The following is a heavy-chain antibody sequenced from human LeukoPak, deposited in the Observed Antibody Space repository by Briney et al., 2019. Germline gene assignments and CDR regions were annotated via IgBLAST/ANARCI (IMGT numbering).Heavy chain of an antibody. J-gene: IGHJ4*02. D-gene: IGHD1-26*01. CDR2: ISAYNGNT. CDR1: GGTFNSYA. CDR3: ARFWYSGSYADY. V-gene: IGHV1-18*01. Sequence: ASVKVSCKTSGGTFNSYAISWVRQAPGQGLEWMGWISAYNGNTNYAQKLQGRVTMTTDTSTSTAYMELKSLRSDDTAVYYCARFWYSGSYADYWGQGTLVTVSS.